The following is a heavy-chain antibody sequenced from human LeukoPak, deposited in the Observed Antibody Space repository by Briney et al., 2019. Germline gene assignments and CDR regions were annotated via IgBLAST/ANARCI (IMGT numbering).Heavy chain of an antibody. CDR1: GFVFSDYA. D-gene: IGHD6-19*01. CDR2: ISGNGVAT. CDR3: IKDRGSSGWDFDS. J-gene: IGHJ4*02. V-gene: IGHV3-64D*06. Sequence: GGSQRLSCSASGFVFSDYAMHWVRQAPGKGLEYLSGISGNGVATYYVDSVQGRFTVSRDNSKTTLYLQINSLRREDTAFYYCIKDRGSSGWDFDSWGQGTLLTVSS.